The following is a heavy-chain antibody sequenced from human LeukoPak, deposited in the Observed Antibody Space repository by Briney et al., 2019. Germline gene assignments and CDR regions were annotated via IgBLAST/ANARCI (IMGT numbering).Heavy chain of an antibody. J-gene: IGHJ4*02. CDR1: GLTFSSSA. Sequence: GGSLTLSCAASGLTFSSSATSWVRQAPGKGLGWVSDIDGSGQTTYYADSVKGRFTISRDNSKNTVYLQLTSLRVEDTAVYYCAKVAAWTYFDSWGQGTLVTVSS. V-gene: IGHV3-23*01. CDR3: AKVAAWTYFDS. CDR2: IDGSGQTT. D-gene: IGHD3/OR15-3a*01.